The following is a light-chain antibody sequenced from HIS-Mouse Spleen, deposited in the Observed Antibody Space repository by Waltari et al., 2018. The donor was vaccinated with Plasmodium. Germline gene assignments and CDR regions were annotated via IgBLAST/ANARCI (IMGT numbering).Light chain of an antibody. CDR1: QGISNY. J-gene: IGKJ1*01. CDR3: QKYNSAPWT. Sequence: DIQMTQSPSSLSASVGDRVTITCRASQGISNYLAWYQQKPGKVPKLLIYAASTLQSGVPSRFSGSGSGTDFTITISSLQTEDVATYYCQKYNSAPWTVGQGTKVEIK. V-gene: IGKV1-27*01. CDR2: AAS.